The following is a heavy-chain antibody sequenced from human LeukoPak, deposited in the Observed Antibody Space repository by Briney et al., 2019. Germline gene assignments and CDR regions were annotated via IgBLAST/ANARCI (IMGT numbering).Heavy chain of an antibody. CDR2: ISYDGSNK. Sequence: GALRLSCAASGFTFRSYGMHWVRQAPGKGLEWVAVISYDGSNKYYADSVKGRFTISRDNSKNTLYLQMNSLRAEDTAVYYCALNNYYYYGMDVWGQGTTVTVSS. CDR1: GFTFRSYG. J-gene: IGHJ6*02. V-gene: IGHV3-30*03. CDR3: ALNNYYYYGMDV.